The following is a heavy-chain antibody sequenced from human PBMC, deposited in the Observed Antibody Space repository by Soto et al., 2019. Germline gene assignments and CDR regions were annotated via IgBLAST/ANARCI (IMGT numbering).Heavy chain of an antibody. CDR1: GGSISSSSYY. V-gene: IGHV4-39*01. Sequence: SETLSLTCTVSGGSISSSSYYWGWIRQPPGKGLEWIGSIYYSGSTYYNPSLKSRVTISVDTSKNQFSLKLSSVTAADTAVYYCARRKDYNWFDPWGQGTLVTVSS. CDR3: ARRKDYNWFDP. D-gene: IGHD3-10*01. CDR2: IYYSGST. J-gene: IGHJ5*02.